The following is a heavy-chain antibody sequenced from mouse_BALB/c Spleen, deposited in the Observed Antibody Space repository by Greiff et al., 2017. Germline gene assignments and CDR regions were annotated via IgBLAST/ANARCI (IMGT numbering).Heavy chain of an antibody. CDR1: GFTFSSYA. CDR2: ISSGGST. V-gene: IGHV5-6-5*01. CDR3: ASMITFAY. D-gene: IGHD2-4*01. J-gene: IGHJ3*01. Sequence: EVQRVESGGGLVKPGGSLKLSCAASGFTFSSYAMSWVRQTPEKRLEWVASISSGGSTYYPDSVKGRFTISRDNARNILYLQMSSLRSEDTAMYYCASMITFAYWGQGTLVTVSA.